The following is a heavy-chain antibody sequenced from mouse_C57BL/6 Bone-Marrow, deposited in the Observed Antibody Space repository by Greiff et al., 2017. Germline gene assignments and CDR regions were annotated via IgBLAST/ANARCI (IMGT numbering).Heavy chain of an antibody. V-gene: IGHV1-55*01. CDR1: GYTFTSYW. Sequence: QVQLQQPGAELVKPGASVKMSCKASGYTFTSYWITWVKQRPGQGLEWIGDIYPGSGSTNYNEKFKSKATLTVDTSSSTAYMQLSSLTSEDSAVYYCARSPRWLRRGGYYYAMDYWGQGTSVTVSS. CDR3: ARSPRWLRRGGYYYAMDY. J-gene: IGHJ4*01. D-gene: IGHD2-2*01. CDR2: IYPGSGST.